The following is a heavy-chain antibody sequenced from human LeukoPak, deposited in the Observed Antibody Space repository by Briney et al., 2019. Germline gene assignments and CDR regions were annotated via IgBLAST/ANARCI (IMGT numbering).Heavy chain of an antibody. CDR3: ARGWGSSSDY. Sequence: GGSLRLSCAASGFTFSSHGIHWVRQAPGKGLEWVAFIRYDGSNKYYVDSVKGRFTISRDNSKNTLYLQMNSLRAEDTAVYYCARGWGSSSDYRGQGTLVTVSS. V-gene: IGHV3-30*02. J-gene: IGHJ4*02. CDR2: IRYDGSNK. CDR1: GFTFSSHG. D-gene: IGHD6-13*01.